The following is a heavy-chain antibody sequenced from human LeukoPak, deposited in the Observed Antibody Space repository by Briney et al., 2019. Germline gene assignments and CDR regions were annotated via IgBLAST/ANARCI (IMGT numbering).Heavy chain of an antibody. D-gene: IGHD6-19*01. CDR1: GFTFSSYS. CDR3: AREPDPTDSSGHNYYYYGMDV. J-gene: IGHJ6*02. Sequence: GGSLRLSCAASGFTFSSYSMNWVRQAPGKGLEWVAVISYDGSNKYYADSVKGRFTISRDNSKNTLYLQMNSLRAEDTAVYYCAREPDPTDSSGHNYYYYGMDVWGQGTTVTVSS. V-gene: IGHV3-30*03. CDR2: ISYDGSNK.